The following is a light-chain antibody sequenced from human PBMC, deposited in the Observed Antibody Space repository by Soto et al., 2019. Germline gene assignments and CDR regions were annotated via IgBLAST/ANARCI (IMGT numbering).Light chain of an antibody. Sequence: QSALTQPASVSGSPGQSITISCTGTSSDVGGYNYVSWYQPPPGKAPKLMIYDVSNRPSGVSNRFSGSKSGNTASLTSSGLQAEDEDDYYCSSYTSSSTLVFGGGTQLTVL. CDR1: SSDVGGYNY. CDR3: SSYTSSSTLV. V-gene: IGLV2-14*01. CDR2: DVS. J-gene: IGLJ2*01.